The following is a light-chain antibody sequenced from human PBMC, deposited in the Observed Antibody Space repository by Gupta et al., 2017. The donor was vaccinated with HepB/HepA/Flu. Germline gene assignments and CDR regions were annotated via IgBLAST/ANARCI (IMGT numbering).Light chain of an antibody. CDR1: QCLNNDY. J-gene: IGKJ2*01. CDR3: QQYGSTPLYN. V-gene: IGKV3-20*01. Sequence: NVLTQSPATLSLSPGESVTLSGRASQCLNNDYLAWYQQKPGQAPRLLIYGASSRATGISDRFSGSGSGTDFTLTISGLGPEDYAVYYCQQYGSTPLYNFGQGTKLEIK. CDR2: GAS.